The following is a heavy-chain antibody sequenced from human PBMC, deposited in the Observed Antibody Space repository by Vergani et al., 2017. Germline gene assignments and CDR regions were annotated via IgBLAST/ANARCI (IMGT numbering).Heavy chain of an antibody. J-gene: IGHJ6*02. D-gene: IGHD5-12*01. CDR2: ISGSGGST. CDR1: GFTFTHHA. Sequence: EVQLLESGGDLVQPGGSLRLSCAASGFTFTHHAMNWVRQAPGKGLEWVSGISGSGGSTYYAGSVKGRFTISRDSSKNTLYLQMNSLSAGDTAVYYCAKANPRNSGYDYLYYYHAMDVWGQGTTVTVSS. CDR3: AKANPRNSGYDYLYYYHAMDV. V-gene: IGHV3-23*01.